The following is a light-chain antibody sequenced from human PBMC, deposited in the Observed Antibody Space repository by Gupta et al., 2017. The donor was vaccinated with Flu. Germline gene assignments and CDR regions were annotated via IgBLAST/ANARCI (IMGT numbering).Light chain of an antibody. CDR2: AAS. CDR3: QHLNTFPPWT. J-gene: IGKJ1*01. Sequence: SFLSASVGDRVTITGRASQVITNYLAWYQQKPGTAPNLLIYAASTLQSGVPSRFSGSGSGTEFTLTISSLQPEDFATYYCQHLNTFPPWTFGQGTKVEIK. V-gene: IGKV1-9*01. CDR1: QVITNY.